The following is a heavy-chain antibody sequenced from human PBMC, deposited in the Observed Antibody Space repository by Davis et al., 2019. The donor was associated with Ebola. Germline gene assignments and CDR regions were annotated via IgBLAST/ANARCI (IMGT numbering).Heavy chain of an antibody. CDR2: IKQDGSEK. CDR3: ARDVNDYGDYNRGTFDY. J-gene: IGHJ4*02. CDR1: GFTFSSYW. Sequence: GESLKISCAASGFTFSSYWMSWVRQAPGKGLEWVANIKQDGSEKYYVDSVKGRFTISRDNAKNSLYLQMNSLRAEDTAVYYCARDVNDYGDYNRGTFDYWGQGTLVTVSS. V-gene: IGHV3-7*01. D-gene: IGHD4-17*01.